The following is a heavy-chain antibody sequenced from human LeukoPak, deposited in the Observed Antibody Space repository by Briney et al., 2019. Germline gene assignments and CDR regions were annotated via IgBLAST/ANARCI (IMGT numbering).Heavy chain of an antibody. CDR1: GYTFTIYD. CDR3: ARVSIAAAGLTMHTYYYYYYMDV. D-gene: IGHD6-13*01. Sequence: GASVKVSCKASGYTFTIYDINWVRQATGQGLEWMGWMNPNSGNTGYAQKFQGRVTITRNTSISTAYMELSSLRSEDTAVYYCARVSIAAAGLTMHTYYYYYYMDVWGKGTTVTVSS. J-gene: IGHJ6*03. V-gene: IGHV1-8*03. CDR2: MNPNSGNT.